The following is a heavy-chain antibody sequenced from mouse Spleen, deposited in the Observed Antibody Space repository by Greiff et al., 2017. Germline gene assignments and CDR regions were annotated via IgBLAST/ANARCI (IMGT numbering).Heavy chain of an antibody. Sequence: EVQRVESGGGLVQPGGSLKLSCAASGFTFSSYGMSWVRQTPDKRLELVATINSNGGSTYYPDSVKGRFTISRDNAKNTLYLQMSSLKSEDTAMYYCARDGPNGYHLRWFAYWGQGTLVTVSA. CDR1: GFTFSSYG. CDR3: ARDGPNGYHLRWFAY. D-gene: IGHD2-2*01. CDR2: INSNGGST. J-gene: IGHJ3*01. V-gene: IGHV5-6-3*01.